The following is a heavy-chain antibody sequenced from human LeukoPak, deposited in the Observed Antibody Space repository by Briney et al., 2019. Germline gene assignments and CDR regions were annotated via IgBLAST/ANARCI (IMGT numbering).Heavy chain of an antibody. V-gene: IGHV5-51*01. CDR3: ARLIDGAFDY. Sequence: GESLKISCQGSGYRFTSFWIAWVRQMPGKGLEWMGIIYPGDSHTRYSPSFQGQVTISADRSISTAYLQWSSLKASDTAMYYCARLIDGAFDYWGQGTLVTVSS. J-gene: IGHJ4*02. CDR1: GYRFTSFW. CDR2: IYPGDSHT. D-gene: IGHD5-24*01.